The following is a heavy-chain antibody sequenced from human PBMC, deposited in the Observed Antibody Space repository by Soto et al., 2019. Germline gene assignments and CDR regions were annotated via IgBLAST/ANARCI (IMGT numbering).Heavy chain of an antibody. CDR2: IYYSGST. J-gene: IGHJ3*02. Sequence: SETLSLTCTVSGGSISSSSYYWGWIRQPPGKGLEWIGSIYYSGSTYYNPSLKSRVTISVDTSKNQFSLKLSSVTAADTAVYYCARQRRAVAGTGAFDIWGQGTMVT. D-gene: IGHD6-19*01. CDR3: ARQRRAVAGTGAFDI. V-gene: IGHV4-39*01. CDR1: GGSISSSSYY.